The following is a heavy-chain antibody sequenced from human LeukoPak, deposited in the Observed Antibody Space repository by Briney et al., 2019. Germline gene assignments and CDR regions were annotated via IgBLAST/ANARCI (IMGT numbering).Heavy chain of an antibody. CDR3: ARWGFTVEMATD. V-gene: IGHV4-39*01. Sequence: SETLSLTCTVSGGSISSSSYYWGWIRQPPGKGLEWIGSIYYSGSTYYNPSLKSRVTISVDTSKNQFSLKLSSVTAADTAVYYCARWGFTVEMATDWGQGALVTVSS. CDR2: IYYSGST. J-gene: IGHJ4*02. CDR1: GGSISSSSYY. D-gene: IGHD5-24*01.